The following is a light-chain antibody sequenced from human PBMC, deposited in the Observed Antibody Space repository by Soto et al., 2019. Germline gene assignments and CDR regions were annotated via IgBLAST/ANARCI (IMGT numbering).Light chain of an antibody. J-gene: IGLJ1*01. V-gene: IGLV2-23*02. CDR2: EVS. CDR1: SSDVGSYSL. CDR3: CSYAGSTTLYV. Sequence: SVLTQPASVSGSPGQSITISCTGTSSDVGSYSLVSWYQQHPGKAPKLMIYEVSKRPSGVSNRFSASKSGNTASLTISGLQAEDEADYYCCSYAGSTTLYVFGSGTKVTVL.